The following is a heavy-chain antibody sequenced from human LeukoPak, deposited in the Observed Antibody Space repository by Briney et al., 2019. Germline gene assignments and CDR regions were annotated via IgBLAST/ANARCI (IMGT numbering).Heavy chain of an antibody. V-gene: IGHV3-30-3*01. J-gene: IGHJ4*02. Sequence: PGGSLRLSCAASGFTFSSYTMHWVRQAPGKGLEWVAVISYDGSNKYYADSVKGRFTISRDNSKNTLYLQMNSLRAEDTAVYYCARDSGEWLSHNFDYWGQGTLVTVSS. CDR1: GFTFSSYT. CDR2: ISYDGSNK. CDR3: ARDSGEWLSHNFDY. D-gene: IGHD3-3*01.